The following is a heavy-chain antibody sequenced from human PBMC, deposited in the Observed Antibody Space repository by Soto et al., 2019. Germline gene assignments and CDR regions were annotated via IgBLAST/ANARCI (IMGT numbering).Heavy chain of an antibody. CDR2: ISGSGGST. J-gene: IGHJ4*02. CDR3: AKDRSRGWLVPFDY. CDR1: GLTFSTNA. D-gene: IGHD6-19*01. V-gene: IGHV3-23*01. Sequence: EVQLLESGGGLVQHGGSLRLSWEASGLTFSTNAMGWVRKAQGKGLEWVPAISGSGGSTYYADSVKGRFTISRDNSKNTLYLQMNSLRAEDTAVYYCAKDRSRGWLVPFDYWGQGTLVTVSS.